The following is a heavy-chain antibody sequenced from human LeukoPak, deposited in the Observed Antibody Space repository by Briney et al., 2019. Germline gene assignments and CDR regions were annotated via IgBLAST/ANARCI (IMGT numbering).Heavy chain of an antibody. CDR3: ARAYYDILTHYYGMDV. Sequence: PGGSLRLSCAASGFTFSSYSMNWVRQAPGKGLEWVSSISSSSSYIYYADSVKGRLTISRDNAKNSLYLQMNSLRAEDTAVYYCARAYYDILTHYYGMDVWGQGTTVTVSS. J-gene: IGHJ6*02. D-gene: IGHD3-9*01. V-gene: IGHV3-21*01. CDR2: ISSSSSYI. CDR1: GFTFSSYS.